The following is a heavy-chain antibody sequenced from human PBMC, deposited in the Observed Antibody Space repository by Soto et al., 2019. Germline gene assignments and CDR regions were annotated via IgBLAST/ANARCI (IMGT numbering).Heavy chain of an antibody. D-gene: IGHD3-3*01. CDR1: GYTFTSSG. V-gene: IGHV1-18*01. Sequence: ASVKVSCKASGYTFTSSGISWVRQAPGQGLEWMGWISAYNGNTNYAQKLQGRVTMTEDTSTDTAYMELSSLRSEDTAVYYCATLENGGITIFGVPKSWFDPWG. CDR3: ATLENGGITIFGVPKSWFDP. CDR2: ISAYNGNT. J-gene: IGHJ5*02.